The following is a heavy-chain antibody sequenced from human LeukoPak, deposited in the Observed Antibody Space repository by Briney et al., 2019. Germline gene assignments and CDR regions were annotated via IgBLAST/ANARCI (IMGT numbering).Heavy chain of an antibody. CDR2: LSGNGNTI. V-gene: IGHV3-23*01. J-gene: IGHJ4*02. CDR1: GFTSSSYW. CDR3: AKALYGGHDY. Sequence: GGSLRLSCAASGFTSSSYWMSWVRQAPGKGLECVSALSGNGNTIYYADSVKGRFTISRDNSKNTLSLQMNSLRAEDTAVYYCAKALYGGHDYWGQGTLVTVSS. D-gene: IGHD4-23*01.